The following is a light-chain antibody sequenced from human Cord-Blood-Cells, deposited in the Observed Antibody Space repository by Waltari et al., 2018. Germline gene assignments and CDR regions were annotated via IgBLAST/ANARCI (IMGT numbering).Light chain of an antibody. CDR2: EGS. V-gene: IGLV2-23*01. CDR1: RSDVGSSTL. J-gene: IGLJ3*02. CDR3: CSYAGSSTWV. Sequence: QSALTQPASASGSPGQSITISCTGTRSDVGSSTLVSWYQQHPGKAPKLMIYEGSKRPSGVSNRFSGSKSGNTASLTISGLQAEDEADYYCCSYAGSSTWVFGGGTKLTVL.